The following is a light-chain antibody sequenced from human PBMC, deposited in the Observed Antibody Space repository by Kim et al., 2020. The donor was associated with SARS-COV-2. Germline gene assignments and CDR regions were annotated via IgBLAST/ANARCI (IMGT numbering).Light chain of an antibody. CDR2: DVS. Sequence: GQSISISGTGTSSDVGGYNYVSWYQHHPGKAPKLMIYDVSNRPSGFSNRFSGSKSGNAASLTISGLQAEDEADYYCSSYTSSSTLVFGGGTQLTVL. V-gene: IGLV2-14*03. J-gene: IGLJ2*01. CDR1: SSDVGGYNY. CDR3: SSYTSSSTLV.